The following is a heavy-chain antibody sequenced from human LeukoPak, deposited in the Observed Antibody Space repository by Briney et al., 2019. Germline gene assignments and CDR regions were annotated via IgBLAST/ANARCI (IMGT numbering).Heavy chain of an antibody. V-gene: IGHV3-30*02. Sequence: GGSLRLSCAASGFTFSSYAMHWVRQAPGKGLEWVAFIRYDGSNKYYADSVKGRFTISRDNSKNTLYLQMNSLRAEDTAVYYCAKDRVIDVPAAILDIAGWGQGTLVTVSS. CDR3: AKDRVIDVPAAILDIAG. CDR1: GFTFSSYA. D-gene: IGHD2-2*02. CDR2: IRYDGSNK. J-gene: IGHJ4*02.